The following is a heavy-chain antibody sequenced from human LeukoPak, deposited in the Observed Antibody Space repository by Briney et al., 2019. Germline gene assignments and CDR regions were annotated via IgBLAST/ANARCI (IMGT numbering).Heavy chain of an antibody. D-gene: IGHD5/OR15-5a*01. CDR2: IRSKANSYAT. J-gene: IGHJ4*02. V-gene: IGHV3-73*01. Sequence: GGSLRLSCAAPGFTVSDSAIHWVRQASGKGLEWVGRIRSKANSYATEYAASVKGRFSISRDDSKNTAYLQMKSLKTEDTAVYYCAEMSNDYWGQGTLVTVSS. CDR3: AEMSNDY. CDR1: GFTVSDSA.